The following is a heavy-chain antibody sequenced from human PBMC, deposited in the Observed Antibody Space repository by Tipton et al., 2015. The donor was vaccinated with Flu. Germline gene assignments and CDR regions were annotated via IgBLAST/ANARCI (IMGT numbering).Heavy chain of an antibody. V-gene: IGHV3-7*01. Sequence: SLRLSCAASGFTFSSYWMSWVRQAPGKGLEWVANIKQDGSEKYYVDSVKGRFTISRDNAKNSLYLQMNSLRAEDTAVYYCARPGRARSYYYYGMDVWGQGTTVTVSS. J-gene: IGHJ6*02. D-gene: IGHD6-6*01. CDR3: ARPGRARSYYYYGMDV. CDR1: GFTFSSYW. CDR2: IKQDGSEK.